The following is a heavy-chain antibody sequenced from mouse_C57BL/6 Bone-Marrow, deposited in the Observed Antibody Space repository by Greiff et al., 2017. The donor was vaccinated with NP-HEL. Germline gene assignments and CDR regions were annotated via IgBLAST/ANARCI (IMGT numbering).Heavy chain of an antibody. D-gene: IGHD2-4*01. Sequence: VQLQESGAELVRPGTSVKVSCKASGYAFTNYLIEWVKQRPGQGLEWIGVINPGSGGTNYNEKFKGKATLTADKSSSTAYMQLSSLPSEDSAVYFCARGGIYYDYAWFAYWGQGTLVTVSA. V-gene: IGHV1-54*01. J-gene: IGHJ3*01. CDR3: ARGGIYYDYAWFAY. CDR2: INPGSGGT. CDR1: GYAFTNYL.